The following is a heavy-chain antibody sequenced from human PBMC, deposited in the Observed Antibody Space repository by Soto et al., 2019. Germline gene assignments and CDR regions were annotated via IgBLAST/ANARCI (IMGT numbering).Heavy chain of an antibody. Sequence: QVQLVQSGXXXKKPGSSVKVSCKASGGTFSSYSINWVRQAPGQGLEWMGEIIPIFGTANYAQKFQGRVTITADESTSTAYMELSSLRSEDTAVYYCARDGGRHSGGIDYWGQGTLVTVSS. CDR2: IIPIFGTA. CDR3: ARDGGRHSGGIDY. D-gene: IGHD1-26*01. CDR1: GGTFSSYS. V-gene: IGHV1-69*01. J-gene: IGHJ4*02.